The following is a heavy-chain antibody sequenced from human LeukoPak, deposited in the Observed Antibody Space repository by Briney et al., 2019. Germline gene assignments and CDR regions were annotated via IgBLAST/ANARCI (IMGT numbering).Heavy chain of an antibody. CDR2: IYTSGST. V-gene: IGHV4-4*07. J-gene: IGHJ4*02. CDR1: GGSISSYY. D-gene: IGHD3-22*01. CDR3: ARAGDSSGYEYYFDY. Sequence: SETLSLTCTVSGGSISSYYWSWIRQPAGKGLEWIGRIYTSGSTNYNPSLKSRVAMSVDMSTNQFSLKLSSVTAADTAVYYCARAGDSSGYEYYFDYWGQGTLVTVSS.